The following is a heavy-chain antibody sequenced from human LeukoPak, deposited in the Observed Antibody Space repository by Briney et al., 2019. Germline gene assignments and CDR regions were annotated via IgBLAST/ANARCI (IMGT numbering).Heavy chain of an antibody. V-gene: IGHV3-21*06. D-gene: IGHD3-3*01. CDR2: ISSRSSYI. CDR3: ARQYYDIWSGYYTADYYFDY. CDR1: GFTFSSYG. Sequence: GGSLRHSCAASGFTFSSYGMNWVRQAPGKGLEWVSSISSRSSYIYYADSVKGRFTISRDNAKNSLYLELHSLRAEDTAVYYCARQYYDIWSGYYTADYYFDYWGQGTLVTVSS. J-gene: IGHJ4*02.